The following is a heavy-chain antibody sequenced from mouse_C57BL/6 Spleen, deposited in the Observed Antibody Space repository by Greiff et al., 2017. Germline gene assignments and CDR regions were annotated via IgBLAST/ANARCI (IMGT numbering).Heavy chain of an antibody. CDR2: INPYNGGT. J-gene: IGHJ4*01. CDR1: GYTFTDYY. D-gene: IGHD2-12*01. Sequence: VQLQQSGPVLVKPGASVKMSCKASGYTFTDYYMNWVKQSHGKSLEWIGVINPYNGGTSYNQKFKGKATLTVDKSSSTAYMELNSLTSEDSAVYYCARCPNDGSYYAMDYWGQGTSVTVSS. V-gene: IGHV1-19*01. CDR3: ARCPNDGSYYAMDY.